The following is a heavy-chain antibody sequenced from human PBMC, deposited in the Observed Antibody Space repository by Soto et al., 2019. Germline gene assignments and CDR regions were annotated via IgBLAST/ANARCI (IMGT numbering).Heavy chain of an antibody. CDR3: VKPPVITASYYYYDMDV. CDR1: GFTFSTYP. Sequence: EAQLLESGGGLVQPGGSLRLSCAASGFTFSTYPMSWVRQAPGKGLEWVSGISGSGISTYYTDSVKGRFTISRDNSKNTVFLQMNSLRDEDTAVYYCVKPPVITASYYYYDMDVWGQVTTVTVSS. V-gene: IGHV3-23*01. D-gene: IGHD4-4*01. J-gene: IGHJ6*02. CDR2: ISGSGIST.